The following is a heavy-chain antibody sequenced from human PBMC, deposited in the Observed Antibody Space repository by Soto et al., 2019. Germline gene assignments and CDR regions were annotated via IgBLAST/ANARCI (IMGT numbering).Heavy chain of an antibody. CDR3: ERDHHDLWRCFPTTIWFHP. J-gene: IGHJ5*02. CDR2: ISSHGDTT. V-gene: IGHV3-23*01. Sequence: PGGSLRLSCEASGFLFSSYAMNWVRQAPGKGLEWVSSISSHGDTTYYAESVRGRFTISRDNSKNTLFLQMNSLRAGATAVYFCERDHHDLWRCFPTTIWFHPWGQAPLVTVSS. CDR1: GFLFSSYA. D-gene: IGHD3-3*01.